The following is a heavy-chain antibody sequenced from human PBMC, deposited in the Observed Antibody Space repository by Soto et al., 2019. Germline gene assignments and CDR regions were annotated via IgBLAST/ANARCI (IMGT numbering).Heavy chain of an antibody. Sequence: SENLPLTYTVSGGSLSSCGYYWSWLRLHPGKGLDWIGYIYYSGSTYYNPSLKSRVTISVDTSKNQFSLKLSSVTAADTAVYYCAREYYYDSSGWDYYYYGMDVWGQGTTVT. CDR3: AREYYYDSSGWDYYYYGMDV. CDR2: IYYSGST. D-gene: IGHD3-22*01. CDR1: GGSLSSCGYY. J-gene: IGHJ6*02. V-gene: IGHV4-31*03.